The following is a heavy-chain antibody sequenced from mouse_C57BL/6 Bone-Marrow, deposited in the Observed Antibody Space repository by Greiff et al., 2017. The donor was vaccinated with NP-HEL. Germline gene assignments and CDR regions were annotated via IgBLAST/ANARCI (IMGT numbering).Heavy chain of an antibody. CDR3: AKRGRSGALGF. V-gene: IGHV5-17*01. Sequence: EVHLVESGGGLVKPGGSLKLSCAASGFTFSDYGMHWVRQAPEKGLEWVAYISSGSSTTYYADTLKGRFTISRDHAKNTLFLQMNSLRSEATALYYCAKRGRSGALGFWGQGTSGTVSS. J-gene: IGHJ4*01. CDR1: GFTFSDYG. CDR2: ISSGSSTT.